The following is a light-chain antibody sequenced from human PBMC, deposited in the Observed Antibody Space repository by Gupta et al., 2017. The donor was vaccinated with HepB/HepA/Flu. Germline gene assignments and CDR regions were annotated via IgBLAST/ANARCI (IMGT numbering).Light chain of an antibody. Sequence: QSALTQPASVSGSPGQSITISCTGTSSDVGGYNYVSWYQQHPVKAPKLIIYDVSNRPSGVSNRFSGSKSGNTVSLTISGLQAEDEADYYCSSYTSSSTLVVFGGGTKLTVL. V-gene: IGLV2-14*01. CDR1: SSDVGGYNY. CDR3: SSYTSSSTLVV. CDR2: DVS. J-gene: IGLJ3*02.